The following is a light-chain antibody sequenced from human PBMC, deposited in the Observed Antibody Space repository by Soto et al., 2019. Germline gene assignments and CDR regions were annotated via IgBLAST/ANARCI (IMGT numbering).Light chain of an antibody. Sequence: IPMTPSPSPPSASLGDRVTNTFRASQSISSWLAWYQQKPGKAPKLLIYDASSLKSGVPSRFSGSGSGTEFTLTISSLQPDDFATYYCQQYNSYSTFGQGTKVDIK. CDR2: DAS. CDR1: QSISSW. J-gene: IGKJ1*01. V-gene: IGKV1-5*01. CDR3: QQYNSYST.